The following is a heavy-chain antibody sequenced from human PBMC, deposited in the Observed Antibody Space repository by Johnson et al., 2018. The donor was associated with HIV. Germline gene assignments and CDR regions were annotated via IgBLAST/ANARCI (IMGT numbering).Heavy chain of an antibody. V-gene: IGHV3-30*03. D-gene: IGHD5-24*01. CDR2: ISYDGTNK. Sequence: QVQLVESVGGVVQPGRSLRLSCAASGFIFDDYGMSWVRQAPGKGLEWVAVISYDGTNKYYADSVKGRFTISRDNAKNSLYLQMNSLRAEDTAVYYCARETRDGPAFDIWGQGTMVTVSS. J-gene: IGHJ3*02. CDR1: GFIFDDYG. CDR3: ARETRDGPAFDI.